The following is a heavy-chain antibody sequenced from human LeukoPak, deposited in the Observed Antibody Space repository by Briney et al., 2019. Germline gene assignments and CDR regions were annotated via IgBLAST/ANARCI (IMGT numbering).Heavy chain of an antibody. CDR3: ARVGGYSYGYRDYYYGMDV. Sequence: SETLSLTCTVSGGSISSYYWSWIRQPPGKGLEWIGYIYYSGSTNYNPSLKSRVTISVDTSKNQFSLKLSSVTAADTAVYYRARVGGYSYGYRDYYYGMDVWGQGTTVTVSS. D-gene: IGHD5-18*01. V-gene: IGHV4-59*01. CDR2: IYYSGST. J-gene: IGHJ6*02. CDR1: GGSISSYY.